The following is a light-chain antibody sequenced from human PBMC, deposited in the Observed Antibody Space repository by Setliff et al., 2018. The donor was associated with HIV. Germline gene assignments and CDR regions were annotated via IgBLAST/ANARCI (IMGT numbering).Light chain of an antibody. V-gene: IGLV2-14*03. J-gene: IGLJ1*01. CDR2: GVI. CDR3: SSYTTSSTLYV. Sequence: QSALTQPASVSGSPGQSITISCTGISSDVGGYYSVSWYQQHPGKAPKLMIYGVINRPSGVSNRFSGSRSGNTASLTISGLQVEDEADYYCSSYTTSSTLYVFGPGTKVTV. CDR1: SSDVGGYYS.